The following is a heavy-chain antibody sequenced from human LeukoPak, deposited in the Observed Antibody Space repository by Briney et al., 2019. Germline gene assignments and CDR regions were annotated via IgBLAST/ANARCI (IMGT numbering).Heavy chain of an antibody. D-gene: IGHD3-3*01. CDR1: GFTFSSYA. CDR3: AKGGGNDFWSGYYYYFDY. J-gene: IGHJ4*02. CDR2: ISGSGGST. V-gene: IGHV3-23*01. Sequence: GGSLRLSCAASGFTFSSYAMSWVRQAPGKGLEWVSAISGSGGSTYYADSVKGRFTISRDNSKNTLYLQMNSLRAEDTAVYYCAKGGGNDFWSGYYYYFDYWGQGTLVTVSS.